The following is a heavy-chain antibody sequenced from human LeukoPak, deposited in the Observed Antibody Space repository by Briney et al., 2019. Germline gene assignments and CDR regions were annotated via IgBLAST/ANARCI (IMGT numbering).Heavy chain of an antibody. D-gene: IGHD6-13*01. CDR2: IYHSGST. CDR1: GGSISSYY. CDR3: ARLRYSSNAFDI. J-gene: IGHJ3*02. Sequence: PSETLSLTCTVSGGSISSYYWSWIRQPPGKGLEWIGYIYHSGSTYYNPSLKSRVTISVDTSKNQFSLKLSSVTAADTAVYYCARLRYSSNAFDIWGQGTMVTVSS. V-gene: IGHV4-59*08.